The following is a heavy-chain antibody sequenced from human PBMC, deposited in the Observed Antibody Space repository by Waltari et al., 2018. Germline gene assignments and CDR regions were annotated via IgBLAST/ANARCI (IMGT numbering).Heavy chain of an antibody. J-gene: IGHJ3*02. CDR1: GLTVSANY. CDR3: ARGVAGGFDI. D-gene: IGHD6-19*01. Sequence: EVELVESGGGLVQPGGSLRLSCAASGLTVSANYMSWVRQAPGKGLEWVSVLYSDERTYYADSVKGRFTISIHNSRNILYFQMNRLRIEDTAVYYCARGVAGGFDIWGQGTRVTVSS. V-gene: IGHV3-53*04. CDR2: LYSDERT.